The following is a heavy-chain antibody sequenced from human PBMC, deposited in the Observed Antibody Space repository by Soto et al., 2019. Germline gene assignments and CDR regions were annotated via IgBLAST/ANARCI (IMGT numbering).Heavy chain of an antibody. D-gene: IGHD5-12*01. V-gene: IGHV3-72*01. J-gene: IGHJ4*02. CDR2: SRDKATTYST. CDR3: ARTGYSGYESFDF. Sequence: GSLRLSCAASGFIFSDHNMDWVRQAPGKGLEWVGRSRDKATTYSTAYAASVKGRFTISRDASKNSLYLQMNSLKTEDTAVYYCARTGYSGYESFDFWGQGTLVTVS. CDR1: GFIFSDHN.